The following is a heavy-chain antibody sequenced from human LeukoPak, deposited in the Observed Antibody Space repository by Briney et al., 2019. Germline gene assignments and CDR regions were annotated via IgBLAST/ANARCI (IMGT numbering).Heavy chain of an antibody. Sequence: SGTLSLTCAIAGDSISTSNWWSWVRPPPGKGLEWVGEIYHSGGTNYNPCLKSRVTFSIDKSKNQFSLNLNSVTAADTAVYYCASPYSSGWYRLDYWGQGTLVTVSS. J-gene: IGHJ4*02. V-gene: IGHV4-4*02. CDR1: GDSISTSNW. CDR3: ASPYSSGWYRLDY. CDR2: IYHSGGT. D-gene: IGHD6-19*01.